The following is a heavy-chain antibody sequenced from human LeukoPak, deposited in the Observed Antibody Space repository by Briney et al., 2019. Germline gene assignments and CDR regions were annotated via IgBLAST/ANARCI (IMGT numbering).Heavy chain of an antibody. V-gene: IGHV3-48*02. J-gene: IGHJ2*01. Sequence: GGSLRLSCAASGFTFSSYSMDWVRQAPGKGLEWVSYTSSSSSTIKYADSVRGRFTISRDDAENSLYLQMNSLRDEDTAVYYCARARGTGWYFDLWGRGTLVTVSS. CDR1: GFTFSSYS. D-gene: IGHD2-15*01. CDR2: TSSSSSTI. CDR3: ARARGTGWYFDL.